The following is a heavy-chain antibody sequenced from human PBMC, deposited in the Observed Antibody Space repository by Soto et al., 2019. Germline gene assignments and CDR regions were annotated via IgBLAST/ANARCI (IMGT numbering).Heavy chain of an antibody. Sequence: SETLSLTCAVSGGSISISNWWSWFRQPPGKGLEWIGEIYHSGSTNYNPSLKSRVTISVDKSKNQFSLKLSSVTAADTAVYYCAREGYPTYILTGYSAFDIWGQGTMVTVSS. CDR3: AREGYPTYILTGYSAFDI. CDR1: GGSISISNW. J-gene: IGHJ3*02. CDR2: IYHSGST. D-gene: IGHD3-9*01. V-gene: IGHV4-4*02.